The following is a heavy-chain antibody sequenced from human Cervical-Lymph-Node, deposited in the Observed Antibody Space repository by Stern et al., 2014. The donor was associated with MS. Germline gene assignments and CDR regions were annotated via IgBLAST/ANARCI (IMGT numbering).Heavy chain of an antibody. CDR1: GGSISSGRYY. J-gene: IGHJ4*02. Sequence: QEQLQESGPGLVKPSQTLSLTCTVSGGSISSGRYYWSWIRQHPGKGLEWIGYIHYSGSTYYNPSLNSRVTISVDTSKNQFSLKVSSVTAADTALYYCARSDRLWGSFDYWGQGTLVTVSS. CDR3: ARSDRLWGSFDY. V-gene: IGHV4-31*03. CDR2: IHYSGST. D-gene: IGHD3-16*01.